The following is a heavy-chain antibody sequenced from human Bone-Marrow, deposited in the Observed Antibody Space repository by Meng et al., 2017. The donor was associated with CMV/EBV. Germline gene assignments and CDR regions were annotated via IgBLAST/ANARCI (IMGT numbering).Heavy chain of an antibody. CDR2: MNPKSGNT. V-gene: IGHV1-8*02. CDR3: ARDIVGPSEYYFDY. CDR1: GYTFTSYG. D-gene: IGHD2-21*01. Sequence: ASVKVSCKASGYTFTSYGISWVRQATGQGLERMGWMNPKSGNTVYAQRFQGRVTMTRNTAISTVYMDLSSLTSEDTAVYYCARDIVGPSEYYFDYWGQGTLVTVSS. J-gene: IGHJ4*02.